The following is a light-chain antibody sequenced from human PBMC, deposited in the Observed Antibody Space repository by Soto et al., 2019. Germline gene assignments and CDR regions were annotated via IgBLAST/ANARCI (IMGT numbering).Light chain of an antibody. CDR1: SSNIGSNT. J-gene: IGLJ1*01. CDR2: SNN. Sequence: QSVLTQPPSASGTPGQRVTISCSGSSSNIGSNTVNWYQQLPGTAPKLLIYSNNQRPSGVPDRFSGPKSGTSASLVISGLQSEDEADYSCAAGDHSPYVFGTGTKVTVL. V-gene: IGLV1-44*01. CDR3: AAGDHSPYV.